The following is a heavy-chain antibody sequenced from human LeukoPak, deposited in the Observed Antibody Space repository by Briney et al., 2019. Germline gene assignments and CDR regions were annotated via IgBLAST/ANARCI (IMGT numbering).Heavy chain of an antibody. CDR2: IIPIFGTA. V-gene: IGHV1-69*05. CDR1: GGTFSSYA. J-gene: IGHJ5*02. D-gene: IGHD3-3*01. CDR3: ARDYDFWSGYSWFDP. Sequence: SVKVSFKASGGTFSSYAISWVRQAPGQGLEWMGGIIPIFGTANYAQKFQGRVTITTDESTSTAYMELSSLRSEDTAVYYCARDYDFWSGYSWFDPWGQGTLVTVSS.